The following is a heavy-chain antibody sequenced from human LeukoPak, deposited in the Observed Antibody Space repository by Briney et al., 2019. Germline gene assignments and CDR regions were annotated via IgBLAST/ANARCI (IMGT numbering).Heavy chain of an antibody. J-gene: IGHJ4*02. V-gene: IGHV4-31*03. CDR1: GGSISSGGYY. D-gene: IGHD6-19*01. CDR3: NRYSSGWCSDY. CDR2: IYYSGST. Sequence: SQTLSLTCTVSGGSISSGGYYWSWIRQHPGKGLEWIGYIYYSGSTYYNPSLKSRVTISVDTSKNQFSLKLSSVTAADTAVYYCNRYSSGWCSDYWGQGTLVTVSS.